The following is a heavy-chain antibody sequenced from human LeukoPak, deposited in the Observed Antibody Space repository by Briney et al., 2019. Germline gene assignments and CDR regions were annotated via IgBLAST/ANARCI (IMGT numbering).Heavy chain of an antibody. CDR2: TYSRSNWYD. CDR3: AREVAGTWAFDI. V-gene: IGHV6-1*01. Sequence: SQTLSLTCAISGDSVSSNTAAWNWIRQSPLRGLEWLGRTYSRSNWYDDYGPSVKGRITINPDTSKNQFSLHLNSVTPEDTAVYYCAREVAGTWAFDIWGQGTMVTVSS. J-gene: IGHJ3*02. D-gene: IGHD6-19*01. CDR1: GDSVSSNTAA.